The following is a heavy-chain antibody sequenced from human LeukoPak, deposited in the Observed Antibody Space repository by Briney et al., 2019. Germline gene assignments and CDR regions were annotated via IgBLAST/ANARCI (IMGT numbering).Heavy chain of an antibody. CDR3: ARHNYQDALDV. V-gene: IGHV1-2*02. J-gene: IGHJ6*02. Sequence: ASVKVSCKASGYTFTGYYMHWVRQAPGQGLERMGWINSNSGGTYYAQKFQGRVTMTRDTSISTAYVELSRLGSDDTAVYYCARHNYQDALDVWGQGTTVTVSS. CDR1: GYTFTGYY. D-gene: IGHD1-1*01. CDR2: INSNSGGT.